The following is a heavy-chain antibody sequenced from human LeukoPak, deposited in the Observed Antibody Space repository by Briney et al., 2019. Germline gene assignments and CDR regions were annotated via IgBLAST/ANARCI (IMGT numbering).Heavy chain of an antibody. J-gene: IGHJ4*02. CDR1: GGSFSGYY. CDR2: INHGGST. Sequence: SETLSLTCAVYGGSFSGYYWSWIRQPPGKGLEWIGEINHGGSTNYNPSLKSRVTISVDTSKNQFSLKLTSVTGADTAVYYCAGERGEEYSSGWYKTNYFYNWGQGIRVTVSS. D-gene: IGHD6-19*01. V-gene: IGHV4-34*01. CDR3: AGERGEEYSSGWYKTNYFYN.